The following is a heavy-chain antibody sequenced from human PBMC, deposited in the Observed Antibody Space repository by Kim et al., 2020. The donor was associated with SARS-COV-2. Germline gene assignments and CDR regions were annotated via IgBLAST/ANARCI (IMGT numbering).Heavy chain of an antibody. D-gene: IGHD6-13*01. CDR2: ISGDGGST. V-gene: IGHV3-43*02. CDR3: AKDIGYSSSWYATANYYYYGMDV. CDR1: GFTFDDYA. J-gene: IGHJ6*02. Sequence: GGSLRLSCAASGFTFDDYAMHWVRQAPGKGLEWVSLISGDGGSTYYADSVKGRFTISRDNSKNSLYLQMNSLRTEDTALYYRAKDIGYSSSWYATANYYYYGMDVWGQGTTVTVSS.